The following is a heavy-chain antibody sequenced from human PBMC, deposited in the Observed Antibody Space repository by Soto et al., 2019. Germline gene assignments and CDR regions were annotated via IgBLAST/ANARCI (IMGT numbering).Heavy chain of an antibody. CDR1: GYTFTSYD. D-gene: IGHD3-9*01. Sequence: QVQLVQSGAEVKKPGASVKVSCKPSGYTFTSYDINWVRQATGQGLEWMGWMNPNSGNTGYAQQFQARVTMTRNTSISTAYMELSSLRSEDRAVYYCARGDFDWLRYNYMDVWGKGTTVTVSS. V-gene: IGHV1-8*01. CDR3: ARGDFDWLRYNYMDV. J-gene: IGHJ6*03. CDR2: MNPNSGNT.